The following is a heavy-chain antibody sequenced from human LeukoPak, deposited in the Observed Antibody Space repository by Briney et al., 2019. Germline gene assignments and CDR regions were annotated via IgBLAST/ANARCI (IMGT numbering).Heavy chain of an antibody. Sequence: GGSLRLSCAASGFTFSSYSMNWVRQAPGKGLEWVSSISSSSSYIYYADSVKGRFTISRDNAKNSLYLQMNSLRAEDTAVYYCARDTYSSFGDAFDIWGQGTMVTVSS. D-gene: IGHD6-6*01. J-gene: IGHJ3*02. CDR1: GFTFSSYS. CDR3: ARDTYSSFGDAFDI. CDR2: ISSSSSYI. V-gene: IGHV3-21*01.